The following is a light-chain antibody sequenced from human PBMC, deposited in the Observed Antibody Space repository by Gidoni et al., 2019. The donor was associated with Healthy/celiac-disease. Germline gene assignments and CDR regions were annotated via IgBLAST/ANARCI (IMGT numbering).Light chain of an antibody. J-gene: IGKJ4*01. Sequence: DIVMTQSPDSLAVSLGERATSNCKSRQSVLYSSNNKNYLAWYQQKPGQPPKLRIYWASTRESGVPDRFSGSGSGTDFTLTISSLQAEDVAVYYCQQYYSTPLTFGGGTKVEIK. CDR3: QQYYSTPLT. CDR1: QSVLYSSNNKNY. CDR2: WAS. V-gene: IGKV4-1*01.